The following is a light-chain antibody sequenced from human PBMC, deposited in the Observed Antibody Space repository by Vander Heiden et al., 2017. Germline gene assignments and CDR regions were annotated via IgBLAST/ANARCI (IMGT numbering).Light chain of an antibody. J-gene: IGLJ1*01. V-gene: IGLV2-14*03. Sequence: QSALTQHASVSGSPGQSITISCTGSSSDIGGYNYVSWYQQHPGKAPKLMIHDVSDRPSGVSNRFSGSKSGNTASLTISGLQAEDEADYYCCSYTSSSTLYVFGTGTKVTVL. CDR3: CSYTSSSTLYV. CDR2: DVS. CDR1: SSDIGGYNY.